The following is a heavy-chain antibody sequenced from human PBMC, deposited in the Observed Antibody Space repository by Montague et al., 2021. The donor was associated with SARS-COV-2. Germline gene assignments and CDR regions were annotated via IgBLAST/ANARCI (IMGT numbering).Heavy chain of an antibody. CDR1: GFTFSSSA. J-gene: IGHJ4*02. CDR2: IYADGVTT. V-gene: IGHV3-23*03. Sequence: SLRLSCAASGFTFSSSAMIWVRQAPGKGLEWISGIYADGVTTTYADSVKGQFTISRDNSKNTLFLQMNTLSAEDTAVYYCAKDGIYGIVYWGQGTLVAVSA. CDR3: AKDGIYGIVY. D-gene: IGHD1-14*01.